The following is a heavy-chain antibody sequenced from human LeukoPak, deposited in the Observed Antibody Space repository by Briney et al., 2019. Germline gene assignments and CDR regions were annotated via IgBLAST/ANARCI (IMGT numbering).Heavy chain of an antibody. CDR3: AKGLVGATRFDY. CDR1: GFTFSSYG. V-gene: IGHV3-30*18. CDR2: ISFDGSIE. Sequence: GGSLRLSCAASGFTFSSYGMHWVRQTPGKGLEWVALISFDGSIEYYVDSVKGRFTISRDNSKNTLYLQMNSLRAEDTAVYYCAKGLVGATRFDYWGQGTLVTVSS. D-gene: IGHD1-26*01. J-gene: IGHJ4*02.